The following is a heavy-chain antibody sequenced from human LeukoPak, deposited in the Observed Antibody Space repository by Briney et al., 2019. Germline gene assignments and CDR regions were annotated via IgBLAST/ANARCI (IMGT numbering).Heavy chain of an antibody. D-gene: IGHD6-13*01. CDR3: ARGISSAGPYNWFDP. CDR2: INHSEST. Sequence: SETLSLTCAVYGGSFSGYYWSWIRQPPGKGLEWIGEINHSESTNYNPSLKSRVTISVDTSKNQFSLKLSSVTAADTAVYYCARGISSAGPYNWFDPWGQGTLVTVSS. CDR1: GGSFSGYY. V-gene: IGHV4-34*01. J-gene: IGHJ5*02.